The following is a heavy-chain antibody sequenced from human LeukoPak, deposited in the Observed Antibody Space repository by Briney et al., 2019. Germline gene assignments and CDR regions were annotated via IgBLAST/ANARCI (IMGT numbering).Heavy chain of an antibody. CDR1: GGSISSYY. V-gene: IGHV4-59*08. CDR2: IYYSGST. Sequence: TSETLSLTCTVSGGSISSYYWSWIRQPPGKGLEWIGYIYYSGSTNYNPSLKSRVTISVDTSKNQFSLKLSSVTAADTAVYFCASFERLRLRGSDYWGQGALVIVSS. J-gene: IGHJ4*02. D-gene: IGHD5-12*01. CDR3: ASFERLRLRGSDY.